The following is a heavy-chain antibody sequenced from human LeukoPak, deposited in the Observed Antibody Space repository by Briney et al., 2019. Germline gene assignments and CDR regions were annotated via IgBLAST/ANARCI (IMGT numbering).Heavy chain of an antibody. J-gene: IGHJ5*02. CDR1: GFTFSRNW. V-gene: IGHV3-74*01. CDR2: INSYGSTT. D-gene: IGHD3-10*01. CDR3: ARDLTYGTGWFDA. Sequence: GGSLRLSGAASGFTFSRNWMHWVRQAPGKGLVWVARINSYGSTTSYADPVKGRFTISRDNAKNTLYLQMNSLRAEDTVVYYCARDLTYGTGWFDAWGQGTLVTVSS.